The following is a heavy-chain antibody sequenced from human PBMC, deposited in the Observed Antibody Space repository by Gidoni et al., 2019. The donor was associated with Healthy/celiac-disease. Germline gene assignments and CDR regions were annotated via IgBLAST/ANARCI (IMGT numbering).Heavy chain of an antibody. D-gene: IGHD3-3*01. CDR2: INHSGST. CDR3: ARAKRSGRIRHYYYYGMDV. J-gene: IGHJ6*02. V-gene: IGHV4-34*01. CDR1: GGSFSGYF. Sequence: QVQLQQWGAGLLKPSETLSLTCAVYGGSFSGYFRSWIRQPPGKGLEWIGEINHSGSTNYNPSLKSRVTISVDTSKNQFSLKLSSVTAADTAVYYCARAKRSGRIRHYYYYGMDVWGQGTTVTVSS.